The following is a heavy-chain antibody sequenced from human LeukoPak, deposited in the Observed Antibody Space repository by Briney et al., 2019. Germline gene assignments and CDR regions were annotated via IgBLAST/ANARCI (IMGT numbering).Heavy chain of an antibody. J-gene: IGHJ4*02. D-gene: IGHD3-3*01. CDR1: GGPISSGSYY. CDR3: ARGNDFWSGYLNY. Sequence: SQTLSLTCTVSGGPISSGSYYWSWIRQPVGKGLEWIGRIYTSGSTNYNPSLKSRVTISVDTSKNQFSLKLSSVTAADTAVYYCARGNDFWSGYLNYWGQGTLVTVSS. CDR2: IYTSGST. V-gene: IGHV4-61*02.